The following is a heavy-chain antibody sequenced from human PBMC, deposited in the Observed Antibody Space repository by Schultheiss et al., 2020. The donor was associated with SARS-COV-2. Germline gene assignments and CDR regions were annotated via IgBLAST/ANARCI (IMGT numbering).Heavy chain of an antibody. CDR2: ISSSGSTI. CDR1: VFTFSSYS. CDR3: ARYLPAAETMDV. Sequence: GGSLRLSCAASVFTFSSYSMNWVRQAPGKGLEWVSYISSSGSTIYYADSVKGRFTISRDNAKNSLYLQMNSLRAEDTAVYYCARYLPAAETMDVWGKGTTVTVSS. J-gene: IGHJ6*03. V-gene: IGHV3-48*04. D-gene: IGHD2-2*01.